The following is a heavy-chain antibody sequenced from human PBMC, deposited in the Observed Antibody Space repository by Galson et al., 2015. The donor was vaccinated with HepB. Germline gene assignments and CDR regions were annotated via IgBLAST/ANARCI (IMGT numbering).Heavy chain of an antibody. D-gene: IGHD4-17*01. CDR2: ISAYNGNT. CDR1: GYTFTSYG. Sequence: SVKVSCKASGYTFTSYGISWVRQAPGQGLEWMGWISAYNGNTNYAQKLQGRVTMTTDTSTSTAYMELRSLRSDDTAVYYCARETHASHDYGDYCDYWGQGTLVTVSS. J-gene: IGHJ4*02. V-gene: IGHV1-18*04. CDR3: ARETHASHDYGDYCDY.